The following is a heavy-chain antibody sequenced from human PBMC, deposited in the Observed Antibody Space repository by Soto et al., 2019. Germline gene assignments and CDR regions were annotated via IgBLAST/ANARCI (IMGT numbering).Heavy chain of an antibody. CDR1: GYTCTTYG. V-gene: IGHV1-18*04. Sequence: GASVKVSFKAFGYTCTTYGINWVRQAPGQGLEWMGWGSPYNGDTTYAQKVQGRVTMTTHTSTRTDYLELGSLRSDDTAVYYCAREVGHMDVWGQGTTVTVSS. CDR3: AREVGHMDV. CDR2: GSPYNGDT. J-gene: IGHJ6*01.